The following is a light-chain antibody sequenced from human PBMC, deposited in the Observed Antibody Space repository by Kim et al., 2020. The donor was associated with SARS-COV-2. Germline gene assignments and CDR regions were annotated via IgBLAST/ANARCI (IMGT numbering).Light chain of an antibody. CDR3: SSFTTIGTWV. Sequence: QSALTQPASVSGSPGQSSTISCTGTSSDVGGYIHVSWYQQHPGKAPKLIIYDVNRPSGASDRFSGSKSANTASLTISGLQAEDEAEYYCSSFTTIGTWVFGGGTQLTVL. CDR1: SSDVGGYIH. CDR2: DV. V-gene: IGLV2-14*01. J-gene: IGLJ3*02.